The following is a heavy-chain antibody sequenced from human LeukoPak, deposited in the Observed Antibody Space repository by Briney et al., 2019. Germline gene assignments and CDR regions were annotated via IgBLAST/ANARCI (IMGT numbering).Heavy chain of an antibody. CDR1: GFTFDDYA. Sequence: PGGSLRLSCAASGFTFDDYAMHWVRQAPGKGLEWVSGISWNSGSIGYADSVKGRFTISRDNAKNSLYLQMNSLRAEDTALYYCAKDLRIVGATLLLSGGSFDIWGQGTMVTVSS. V-gene: IGHV3-9*01. D-gene: IGHD1-26*01. CDR3: AKDLRIVGATLLLSGGSFDI. CDR2: ISWNSGSI. J-gene: IGHJ3*02.